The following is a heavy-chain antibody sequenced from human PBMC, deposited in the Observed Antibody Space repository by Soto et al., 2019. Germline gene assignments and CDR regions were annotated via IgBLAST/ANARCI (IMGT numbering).Heavy chain of an antibody. CDR2: ISAYNGNT. Sequence: ASVKVSCKASGYTFTSYGISWVRQAPGQGLEWMGWISAYNGNTNYAQKLQGRVTMTTDTSASTAYMELSSLRSDDTAVYYCASSKRGYSHVGVYWGQGTLVTVPS. CDR3: ASSKRGYSHVGVY. D-gene: IGHD5-18*01. V-gene: IGHV1-18*01. J-gene: IGHJ4*02. CDR1: GYTFTSYG.